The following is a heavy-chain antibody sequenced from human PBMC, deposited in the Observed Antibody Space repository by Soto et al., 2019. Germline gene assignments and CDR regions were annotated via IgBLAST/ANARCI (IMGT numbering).Heavy chain of an antibody. CDR1: GLPVSTHY. V-gene: IGHV3-53*01. Sequence: EVQLVESGGGLIQPGGSLKLSCAASGLPVSTHYMSWVRQAPGKGLEWVSVIYNDGKTYYADSVKGRFTISRDASKNTLHLQMDSLRDEDTAVYYCVRPLPSGQNYGMDVWGQGTTVTVSS. CDR3: VRPLPSGQNYGMDV. CDR2: IYNDGKT. D-gene: IGHD3-10*01. J-gene: IGHJ6*02.